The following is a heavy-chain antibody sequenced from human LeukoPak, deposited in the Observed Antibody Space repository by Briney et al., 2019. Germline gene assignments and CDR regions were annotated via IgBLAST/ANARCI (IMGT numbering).Heavy chain of an antibody. Sequence: SETLSLTCTVSGGPISGHYWTWIRQPPGKGLEWIGQIHYSGRPDYNPSLKSRVTISVDTSKDQLSLKVTSVTGVDTAVYYCARFGVDYDMDVWGQGTTVTVSS. CDR2: IHYSGRP. J-gene: IGHJ6*02. CDR1: GGPISGHY. CDR3: ARFGVDYDMDV. D-gene: IGHD3-16*01. V-gene: IGHV4-59*11.